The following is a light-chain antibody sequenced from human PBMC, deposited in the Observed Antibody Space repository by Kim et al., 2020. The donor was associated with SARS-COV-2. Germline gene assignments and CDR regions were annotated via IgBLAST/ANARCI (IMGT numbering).Light chain of an antibody. J-gene: IGKJ2*01. CDR1: QSVSGN. V-gene: IGKV3-15*01. CDR3: HHYNNWPPET. CDR2: DAS. Sequence: IVMTQSPATLSVSPGERATLSCRASQSVSGNLAWYQQKPGQAPSLLIYDASTRATGIPARFSGSGSGTDFTLTISSLQSEDFAVYYCHHYNNWPPETFGQGTKLEI.